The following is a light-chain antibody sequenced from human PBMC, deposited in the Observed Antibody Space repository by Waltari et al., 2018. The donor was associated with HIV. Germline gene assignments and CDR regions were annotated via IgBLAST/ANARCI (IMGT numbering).Light chain of an antibody. V-gene: IGLV2-23*01. CDR1: SSYGGSYNL. CDR2: EGS. CDR3: CSYTGSSTRRPYV. Sequence: QSALTQPASVSGSPGQSITISFTGTSSYGGSYNLVSWYQPHPGKAPKVMIYEGSKRPSGVSNRFSGSKSGKTASLTISGIQAEDEADYYCCSYTGSSTRRPYVFGTGTKVTVL. J-gene: IGLJ1*01.